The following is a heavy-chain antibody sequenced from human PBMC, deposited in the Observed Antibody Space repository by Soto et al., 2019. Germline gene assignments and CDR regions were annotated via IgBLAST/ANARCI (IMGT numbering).Heavy chain of an antibody. Sequence: EVQLVESGGGLVKPGGSLRLSCAASGFTFSSYSMNWVRQAPGKGLEWVSSISSSSSYIYYADSVKGRFTISRDNAKNPLYLQMNSLRAEDTAVYYCARERMGDIVVVPAARTGGMDVWGQGTTVTVSS. CDR2: ISSSSSYI. J-gene: IGHJ6*02. V-gene: IGHV3-21*01. D-gene: IGHD2-2*01. CDR1: GFTFSSYS. CDR3: ARERMGDIVVVPAARTGGMDV.